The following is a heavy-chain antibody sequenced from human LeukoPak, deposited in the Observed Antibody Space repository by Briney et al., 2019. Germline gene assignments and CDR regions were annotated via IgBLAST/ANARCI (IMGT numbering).Heavy chain of an antibody. D-gene: IGHD3-16*02. CDR3: ARHGPLSFSYWYFDL. V-gene: IGHV5-51*01. CDR1: GYSFTSYW. Sequence: GESLKISCKGSGYSFTSYWIGWVRQMPGKGLEWVGIIYPGDSDTRYSPSFQGQVTISADKSISTAYLQWSSLKASDTAMYYCARHGPLSFSYWYFDLWGRGTLVTVSS. CDR2: IYPGDSDT. J-gene: IGHJ2*01.